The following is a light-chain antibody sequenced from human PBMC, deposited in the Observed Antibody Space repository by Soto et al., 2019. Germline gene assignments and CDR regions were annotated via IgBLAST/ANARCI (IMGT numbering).Light chain of an antibody. J-gene: IGLJ3*02. CDR2: EDT. Sequence: QSALTQPPSASGSPGQSVTISCTGTSSDVGGYNYVSWYQQHPGKAPKLIIYEDTKRPSGVPDRFTASKSGNTASLTVAVLQAEDEADDYCSSYAGSNNWAVFGGGTKLTVL. CDR3: SSYAGSNNWAV. CDR1: SSDVGGYNY. V-gene: IGLV2-8*01.